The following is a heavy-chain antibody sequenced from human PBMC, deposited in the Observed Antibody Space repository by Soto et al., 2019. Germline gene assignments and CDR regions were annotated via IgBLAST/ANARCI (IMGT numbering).Heavy chain of an antibody. CDR2: NSAYNGNT. CDR1: GYTFTSYG. CDR3: ARDGYYDSSGYRSDFDY. Sequence: QVQLVQSGAEVKKPGASVKVSCKASGYTFTSYGISWVRQAPGQGLERMGWNSAYNGNTNYAQKLQGRVTMTTDTSTSTAYMELRSLRSDDTAVYYCARDGYYDSSGYRSDFDYWGQGTLVTVSS. V-gene: IGHV1-18*01. D-gene: IGHD3-22*01. J-gene: IGHJ4*02.